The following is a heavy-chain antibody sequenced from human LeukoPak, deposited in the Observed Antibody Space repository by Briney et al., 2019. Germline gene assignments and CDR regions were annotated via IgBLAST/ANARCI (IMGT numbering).Heavy chain of an antibody. J-gene: IGHJ4*02. V-gene: IGHV4-31*03. Sequence: SETLSLTCTVSGGSISSGGYYWSWIRQHPGKGLEWLWYIYYSGSTYYNPSLKSRVIISVDTSKNQFSLKLSSVTAADTAVYYCASRYCSGGSCYSGLGYWGQGTLVTVSS. D-gene: IGHD2-15*01. CDR3: ASRYCSGGSCYSGLGY. CDR1: GGSISSGGYY. CDR2: IYYSGST.